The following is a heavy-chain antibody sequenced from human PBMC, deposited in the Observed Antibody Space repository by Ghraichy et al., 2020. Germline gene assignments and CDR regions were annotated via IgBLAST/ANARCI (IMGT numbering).Heavy chain of an antibody. Sequence: SETLSLTCTVYGGSLSGTYWSCPCHLPGKVLEWKGENKLSGSTSYSPSLRSRVTISVDTSKNQFSLKLTSVTAADTAMYYCARGLSYGDYVVAFGYCGQGTFFTVAS. CDR1: GGSLSGTY. CDR3: ARGLSYGDYVVAFGY. D-gene: IGHD4-17*01. V-gene: IGHV4-34*01. CDR2: NKLSGST. J-gene: IGHJ4*02.